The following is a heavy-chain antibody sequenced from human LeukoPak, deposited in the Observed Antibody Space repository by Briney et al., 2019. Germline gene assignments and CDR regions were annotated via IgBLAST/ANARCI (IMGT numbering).Heavy chain of an antibody. D-gene: IGHD3-9*01. J-gene: IGHJ4*02. Sequence: GGSLRLSCAASGFTFSIDSMNWVRQAPGEGLEWVSSISSSSNYIYYADSLKGRFTISRDNAKNSLSLQTNTLRSEDTAVYYCAGSILTGYPTFDCWGQGTLVTVSS. V-gene: IGHV3-21*01. CDR1: GFTFSIDS. CDR3: AGSILTGYPTFDC. CDR2: ISSSSNYI.